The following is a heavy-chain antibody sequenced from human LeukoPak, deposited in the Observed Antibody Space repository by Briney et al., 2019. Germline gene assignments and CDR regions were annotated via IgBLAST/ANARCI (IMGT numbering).Heavy chain of an antibody. V-gene: IGHV3-48*01. D-gene: IGHD3-22*01. CDR3: ARDRLLNYYDSSGYYGSDY. CDR2: ISSSSSTI. Sequence: GGSLRLSCAASGFTFSSYSMNWVRQAPGKGLEWVSYISSSSSTIYYADSVKGRFTISRDNAKNSLYLQMNSLRAEDTAVYYCARDRLLNYYDSSGYYGSDYWGQGTLVTVSS. J-gene: IGHJ4*02. CDR1: GFTFSSYS.